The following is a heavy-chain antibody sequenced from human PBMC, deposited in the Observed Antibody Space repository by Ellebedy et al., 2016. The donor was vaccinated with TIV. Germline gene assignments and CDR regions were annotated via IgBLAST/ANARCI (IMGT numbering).Heavy chain of an antibody. J-gene: IGHJ4*02. CDR2: ISHTGSRT. D-gene: IGHD6-19*01. Sequence: GESLKISCAASGFTFSNYAMSWVRQAAGKGLEWVSTISHTGSRTYYANSVEGRFIISRDNSKRTLYLQMNSLRAEDTAVYYCAKGRGGGSDSSAPRYYFDSWGLGTLVTVSS. CDR1: GFTFSNYA. V-gene: IGHV3-23*01. CDR3: AKGRGGGSDSSAPRYYFDS.